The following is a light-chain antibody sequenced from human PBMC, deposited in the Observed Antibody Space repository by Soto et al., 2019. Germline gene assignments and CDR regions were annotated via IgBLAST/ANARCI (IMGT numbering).Light chain of an antibody. J-gene: IGKJ5*01. CDR3: QQYDHLPP. Sequence: DREVSQSTSYLSASVGDIVTIACQASQNINNYLNWYQQKPGRAPKLLIYDASNLEAGVPSRFRGSGSGTDFTFTFSRLQSEDIPTYYCQQYDHLPPFAQGTRLEIK. CDR1: QNINNY. V-gene: IGKV1-33*01. CDR2: DAS.